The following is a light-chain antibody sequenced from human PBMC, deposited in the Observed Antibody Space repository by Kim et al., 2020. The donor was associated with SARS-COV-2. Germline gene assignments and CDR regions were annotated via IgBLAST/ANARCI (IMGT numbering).Light chain of an antibody. Sequence: GQKVSITFSGSSSNIGGDTVTWYQQDPGTAPKLLIYNDNQRPSGVPDRFSGSKSGSSATLAISGLQSEDEADYYCAAWDDNVKGPVFGGGTQLTIL. CDR2: NDN. V-gene: IGLV1-44*01. CDR1: SSNIGGDT. CDR3: AAWDDNVKGPV. J-gene: IGLJ2*01.